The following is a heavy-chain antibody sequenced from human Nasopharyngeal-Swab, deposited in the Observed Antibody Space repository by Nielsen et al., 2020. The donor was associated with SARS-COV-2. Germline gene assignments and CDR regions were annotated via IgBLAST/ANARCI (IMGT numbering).Heavy chain of an antibody. CDR2: IVVGRGST. D-gene: IGHD3-10*01. V-gene: IGHV1-58*01. J-gene: IGHJ6*02. CDR1: GFTFTSSA. CDR3: SATLGAGGKGDNSYSGTDV. Sequence: SEKVSCKASGFTFTSSAVQWVRQARGQRLEGIGWIVVGRGSTNLAQKFQERVLITRDMSTSTAYMELQSRGSEDTAVYYWSATLGAGGKGDNSYSGTDVWGQGTTVTVSS.